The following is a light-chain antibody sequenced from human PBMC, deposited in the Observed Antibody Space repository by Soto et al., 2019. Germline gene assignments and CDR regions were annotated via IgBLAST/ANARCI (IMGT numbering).Light chain of an antibody. CDR2: EDI. CDR1: SSDVGSYSL. CDR3: YTYAGGSTYL. J-gene: IGLJ1*01. Sequence: QLVLTQPASVSGSPGQSITISCTGTSSDVGSYSLLSWYQHHPGKAPKLIIYEDIKGPSGVSNRFSGSKSGNTASLRISGLQAEDEADYYCYTYAGGSTYLFGTGTKLTVL. V-gene: IGLV2-23*01.